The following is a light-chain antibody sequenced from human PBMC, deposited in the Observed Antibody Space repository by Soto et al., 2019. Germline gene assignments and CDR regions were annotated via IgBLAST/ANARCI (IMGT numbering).Light chain of an antibody. J-gene: IGKJ1*01. CDR3: QEYNTWPWT. CDR1: QSVNSN. Sequence: EPVMTQSPATLSVSPEQRATLSLRARQSVNSNLAWYQQKLGQAPRVLIYGASTRATGIPARFSGSGSGTEFILTISSLQSEDFAVYYCQEYNTWPWTFGQGTKVDI. CDR2: GAS. V-gene: IGKV3-15*01.